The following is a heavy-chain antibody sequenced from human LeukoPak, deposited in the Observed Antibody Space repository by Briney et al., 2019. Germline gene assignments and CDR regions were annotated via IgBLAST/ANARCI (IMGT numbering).Heavy chain of an antibody. J-gene: IGHJ4*02. CDR2: ISSSSSTI. V-gene: IGHV3-48*04. Sequence: PGGSLRLSCAASGFTFSSYSMNWVRQAPGKGLEWVSYISSSSSTIYYADSVKGRFTISRDNSKSTLYLQMNRLRAEDTAVYYCARDPSPYFDCLFVYWGQGTLVTVSS. D-gene: IGHD3-9*01. CDR3: ARDPSPYFDCLFVY. CDR1: GFTFSSYS.